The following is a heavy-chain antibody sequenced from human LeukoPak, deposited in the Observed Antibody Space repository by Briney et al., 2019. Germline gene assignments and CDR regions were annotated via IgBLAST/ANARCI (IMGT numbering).Heavy chain of an antibody. CDR1: GDSVSINSAA. CDR3: ARGRVITVAGRPTLRYFDY. D-gene: IGHD6-19*01. V-gene: IGHV6-1*01. J-gene: IGHJ4*02. Sequence: SQTLSLTCAISGDSVSINSAAWNWIRQSPSRGLEWLGRTYYRSKWYNDYAVSVKSRITINPDTSKNQFSLQLNSVTPEDTAVYYCARGRVITVAGRPTLRYFDYWGQGTLVTVSS. CDR2: TYYRSKWYN.